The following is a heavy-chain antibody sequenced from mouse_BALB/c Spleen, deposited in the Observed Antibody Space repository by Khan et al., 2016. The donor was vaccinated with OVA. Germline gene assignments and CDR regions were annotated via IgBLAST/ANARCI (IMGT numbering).Heavy chain of an antibody. CDR2: INPTNGGT. J-gene: IGHJ3*01. CDR1: GYTFTNFY. CDR3: TRAALDYGNSNQAGFAY. V-gene: IGHV1S81*02. D-gene: IGHD2-1*01. Sequence: QVQLQQPGAELVKPGASVKLSCKASGYTFTNFYMYWVRQRPGQGLEWIGQINPTNGGTNFNEKFKTKATLTVDKSSSTAYMQLSSLTSEDSAVYYCTRAALDYGNSNQAGFAYWGQGTLVTVSA.